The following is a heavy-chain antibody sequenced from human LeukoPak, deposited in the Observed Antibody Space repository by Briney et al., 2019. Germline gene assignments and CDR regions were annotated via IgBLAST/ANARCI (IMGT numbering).Heavy chain of an antibody. CDR2: IYYSGIT. J-gene: IGHJ4*02. CDR3: ARGTTTVTH. D-gene: IGHD4-11*01. V-gene: IGHV4-59*08. CDR1: GASINSYY. Sequence: PSETLSLTCTVSGASINSYYWSWIRQPPGKGLEWLGYIYYSGITNYNPSPKSRVTISVDTSRNQVSLKLSSVTAADTAVYYCARGTTTVTHWGQGTLVTVSS.